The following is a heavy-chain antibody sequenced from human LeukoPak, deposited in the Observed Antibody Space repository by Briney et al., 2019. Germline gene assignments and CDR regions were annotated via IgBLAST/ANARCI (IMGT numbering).Heavy chain of an antibody. CDR1: GYTFTSYV. Sequence: GASVKVSCKTSGYTFTSYVMNWVRQAPGQGLEWMGGIIPIFGTANYAQKFQGRVTITADKSTSTAYMELSSLKSEDTAVYYCSWISRIPPQNDYWGQGTLVTVSS. J-gene: IGHJ4*02. V-gene: IGHV1-69*06. CDR2: IIPIFGTA. D-gene: IGHD2-2*03. CDR3: SWISRIPPQNDY.